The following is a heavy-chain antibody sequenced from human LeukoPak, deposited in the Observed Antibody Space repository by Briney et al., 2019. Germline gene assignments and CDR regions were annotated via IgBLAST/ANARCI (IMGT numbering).Heavy chain of an antibody. Sequence: GGSLRLSCTASGFPFGDYAMSWVRQAPGKGLEWVSSVSSASAYRYYADSVKGRFTISRDNAKNSLHLQMNSLRAEDSAVYYCTRGPTLIGVAGTWPLDDWGQGTLVTVSS. CDR2: VSSASAYR. J-gene: IGHJ4*02. V-gene: IGHV3-21*01. CDR1: GFPFGDYA. CDR3: TRGPTLIGVAGTWPLDD. D-gene: IGHD6-19*01.